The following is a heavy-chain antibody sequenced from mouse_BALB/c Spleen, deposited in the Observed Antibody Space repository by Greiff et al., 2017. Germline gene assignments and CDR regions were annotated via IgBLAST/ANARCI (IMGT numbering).Heavy chain of an antibody. V-gene: IGHV1-80*01. CDR1: GYAFSSYW. CDR3: ARSRANWDNFDY. CDR2: IYPGDGDT. Sequence: VQLQQSGAELVRPGSSVKISCKASGYAFSSYWMNWVKQRPGQGLEWIGQIYPGDGDTNYNGKFKGKATLTADKSSSTAYMQLSSLTSEDSAVYFCARSRANWDNFDYWGQGTTLTVSS. D-gene: IGHD4-1*01. J-gene: IGHJ2*01.